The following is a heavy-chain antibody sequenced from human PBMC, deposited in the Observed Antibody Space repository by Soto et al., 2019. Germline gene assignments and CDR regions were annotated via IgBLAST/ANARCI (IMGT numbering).Heavy chain of an antibody. Sequence: GASVKVSCKASGYTFTSYYMHWVRQAPGQGLEWMGIINPSGGSTSYAQKFQGRVTMTRDTSTSTVYTELSNLRSEDTAVYYCARGASPYYDFWSGPPNGAFDIWGQGTMVTVSS. V-gene: IGHV1-46*01. CDR3: ARGASPYYDFWSGPPNGAFDI. CDR2: INPSGGST. CDR1: GYTFTSYY. D-gene: IGHD3-3*01. J-gene: IGHJ3*02.